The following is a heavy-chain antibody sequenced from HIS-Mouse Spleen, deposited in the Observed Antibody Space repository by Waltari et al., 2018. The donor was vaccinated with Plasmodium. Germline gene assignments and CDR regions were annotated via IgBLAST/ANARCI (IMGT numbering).Heavy chain of an antibody. Sequence: QVQLVESGGGVVQPGRSLRLSCAASGFTFGRYAMHWVRPAPGKGLEWVAVISYDGSNKYYADSVKGRFTISRDNSKNTLYLQMNSLRAEDTAVYYCAREAGSGGLYYFDYWGQGTLVTVSS. V-gene: IGHV3-30-3*01. CDR2: ISYDGSNK. CDR3: AREAGSGGLYYFDY. CDR1: GFTFGRYA. J-gene: IGHJ4*02. D-gene: IGHD3-10*01.